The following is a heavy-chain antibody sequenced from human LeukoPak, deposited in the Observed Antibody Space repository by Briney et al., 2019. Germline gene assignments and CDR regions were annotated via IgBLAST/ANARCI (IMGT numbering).Heavy chain of an antibody. CDR1: GGTFSSYA. Sequence: SVKASCKASGGTFSSYAISWVRQAPGQGLEWMGGIIPIFGTANYAQKFQGRVTITADESTSTAYMELSSLRSEDTAVYYCASGGYGDYGGWFDPWGQGTLVTVSS. CDR3: ASGGYGDYGGWFDP. CDR2: IIPIFGTA. J-gene: IGHJ5*02. V-gene: IGHV1-69*13. D-gene: IGHD4-17*01.